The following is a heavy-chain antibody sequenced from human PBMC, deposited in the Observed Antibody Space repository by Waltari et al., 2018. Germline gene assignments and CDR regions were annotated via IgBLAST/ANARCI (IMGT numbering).Heavy chain of an antibody. CDR3: AKVVVVVAATRVYYFDY. CDR1: GYTLTELS. J-gene: IGHJ4*02. D-gene: IGHD2-15*01. V-gene: IGHV1-24*01. Sequence: QVQLVQSGAEVKKPGASVKVSCKVSGYTLTELSMHWVRQAPGTGLEWMGGFEPEDGETIYAQKFQGRVTMTEDTSTDTAYMELSSLRSEETAVYYCAKVVVVVAATRVYYFDYWGQGTLVTVSS. CDR2: FEPEDGET.